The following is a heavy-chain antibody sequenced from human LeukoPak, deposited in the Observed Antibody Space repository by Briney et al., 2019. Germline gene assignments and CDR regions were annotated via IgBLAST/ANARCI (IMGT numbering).Heavy chain of an antibody. CDR2: IAHHGNNK. CDR1: GFTFSRSA. CDR3: AKDGSWSCTD. V-gene: IGHV3-30*02. Sequence: GGSLRLSCAASGFTFSRSAMHWVRQGPGRGLEWVAYIAHHGNNKYYADSVKGRFTISRDDSKGTLFLQMNSLRVDDTAVYYCAKDGSWSCTDWGQGTLVRVSS. J-gene: IGHJ4*02. D-gene: IGHD2-8*02.